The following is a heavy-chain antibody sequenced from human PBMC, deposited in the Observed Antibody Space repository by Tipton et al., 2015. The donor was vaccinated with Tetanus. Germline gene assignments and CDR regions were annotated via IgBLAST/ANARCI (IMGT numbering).Heavy chain of an antibody. J-gene: IGHJ3*02. CDR3: ARHGHPSAVVARDASDI. CDR2: ISSSGSS. D-gene: IGHD2-15*01. CDR1: GGSLRGGDHN. V-gene: IGHV4-61*08. Sequence: GLVKPSETLSLTCTVSGGSLRGGDHNWSWIRQAPGKGLEWLAYISSSGSSNSNYFLKSRITMSRDTSKNQFSLKLASVTAADTAVYYCARHGHPSAVVARDASDIWGHGTMVNVSS.